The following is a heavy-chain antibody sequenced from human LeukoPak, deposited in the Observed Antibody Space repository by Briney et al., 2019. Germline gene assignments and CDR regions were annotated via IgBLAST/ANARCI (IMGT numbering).Heavy chain of an antibody. CDR3: ARQSGSGSYVWFDP. CDR2: IYAGDSDT. J-gene: IGHJ5*02. Sequence: GESLKISCKGSGYSFTTYWIGWVRQMAGEGLEWMGIIYAGDSDTRYSPSFQGQVTISADKSISTTYLQWSSLKASDTAMYYCARQSGSGSYVWFDPWGQGTLVTVSS. V-gene: IGHV5-51*01. CDR1: GYSFTTYW. D-gene: IGHD3-10*01.